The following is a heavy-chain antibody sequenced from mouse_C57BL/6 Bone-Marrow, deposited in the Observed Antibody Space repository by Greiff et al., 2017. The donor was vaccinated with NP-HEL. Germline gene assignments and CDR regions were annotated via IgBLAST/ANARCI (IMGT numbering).Heavy chain of an antibody. V-gene: IGHV5-12*01. CDR1: GFTFSDYY. CDR3: AREGGCYGYDFHWYFDV. CDR2: ISNGGGST. Sequence: EVQVVESGGGLVQPGGSLKLSCAASGFTFSDYYMYWVRQTPEKRLEWVAYISNGGGSTYYPDTVKGRFTISRDNAKNTLYLQMSRLKSEDTAMYYCAREGGCYGYDFHWYFDVWGTGTTVTVSS. J-gene: IGHJ1*03. D-gene: IGHD2-2*01.